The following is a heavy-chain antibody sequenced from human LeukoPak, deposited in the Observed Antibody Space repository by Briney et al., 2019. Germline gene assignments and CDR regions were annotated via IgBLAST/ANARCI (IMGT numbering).Heavy chain of an antibody. D-gene: IGHD3/OR15-3a*01. CDR2: INSDGSST. CDR1: GFTFSSYW. CDR3: ARGGLDHAFDV. J-gene: IGHJ3*01. Sequence: GGSLRLSCAASGFTFSSYWMHWVRQAPGKGLVWVSRINSDGSSTSYADSVKGRFTISRDNAKNTVYLQMNSLRPEDTAMYYCARGGLDHAFDVWGQGTMVTVSS. V-gene: IGHV3-74*01.